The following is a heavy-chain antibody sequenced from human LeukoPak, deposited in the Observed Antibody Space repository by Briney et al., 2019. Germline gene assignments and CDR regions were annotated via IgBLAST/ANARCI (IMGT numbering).Heavy chain of an antibody. Sequence: SETLSLTCAVSGGSISSSNWWSWVRPPPGKGLEWIGEIYHSGSTNYNPSLKSRVTISVDKSKNQFSLKLSSVTAADTAVYYCARVGSGWGGFDYWGQGTLVTVSS. J-gene: IGHJ4*02. V-gene: IGHV4-4*02. CDR1: GGSISSSNW. D-gene: IGHD6-19*01. CDR3: ARVGSGWGGFDY. CDR2: IYHSGST.